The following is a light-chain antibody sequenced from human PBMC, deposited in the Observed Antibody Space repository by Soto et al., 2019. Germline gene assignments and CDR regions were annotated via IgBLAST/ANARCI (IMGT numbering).Light chain of an antibody. CDR3: QQLSSSPLT. V-gene: IGKV1-9*01. CDR2: GAS. CDR1: QGISTF. J-gene: IGKJ4*01. Sequence: IQLTQSPSSLSASVGDTVTITCRASQGISTFLAWYQQEPGKAPKLLIYGASTLKSGVPSRFSGRGSRTDFILTISSLQPEDSATYYCQQLSSSPLTFGGGTKVEIK.